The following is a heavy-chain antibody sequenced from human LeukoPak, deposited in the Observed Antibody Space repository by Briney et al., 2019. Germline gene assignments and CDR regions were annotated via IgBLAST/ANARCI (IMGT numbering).Heavy chain of an antibody. J-gene: IGHJ4*02. Sequence: SETLSLTCAVSGGSISSGGYSWSWIRQPPGKGREWIGYFCHSGSTYYNPCLKSRIPIAVARSKKQVSLKRSSVSAADTAVYSCARAKDGPYYFDYWGQGTLVTVSS. V-gene: IGHV4-30-2*01. CDR3: ARAKDGPYYFDY. D-gene: IGHD2-15*01. CDR2: FCHSGST. CDR1: GGSISSGGYS.